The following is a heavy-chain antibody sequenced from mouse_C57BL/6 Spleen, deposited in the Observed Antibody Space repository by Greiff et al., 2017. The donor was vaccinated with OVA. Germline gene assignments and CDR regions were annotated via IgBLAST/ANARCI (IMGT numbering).Heavy chain of an antibody. Sequence: DVMLVESGGGLVKPGGSLKLSCAASGFTFSDYGMHWVRQAPEKELEWVAYISSGSSTIYYADTVKGRFTITRDNAKNTLFLQMTSRRSEDTAMYYCARGRAWFAYWGQGTLVTVSA. J-gene: IGHJ3*01. CDR1: GFTFSDYG. CDR3: ARGRAWFAY. CDR2: ISSGSSTI. V-gene: IGHV5-17*01.